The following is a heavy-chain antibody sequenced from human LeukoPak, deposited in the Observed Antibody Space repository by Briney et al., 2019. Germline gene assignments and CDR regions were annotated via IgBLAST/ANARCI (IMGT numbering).Heavy chain of an antibody. J-gene: IGHJ4*02. Sequence: ASVKVSCKASGYTFTGYYMHWVRQAPGQGLEWMGRINPNSGGTNYAQKFQGSVTMTRDTSISTAYMELSRLRSDDTAVYYCARVQYYYDSSGYYLGSVIDYWGQGTLVTVSS. V-gene: IGHV1-2*06. CDR1: GYTFTGYY. D-gene: IGHD3-22*01. CDR3: ARVQYYYDSSGYYLGSVIDY. CDR2: INPNSGGT.